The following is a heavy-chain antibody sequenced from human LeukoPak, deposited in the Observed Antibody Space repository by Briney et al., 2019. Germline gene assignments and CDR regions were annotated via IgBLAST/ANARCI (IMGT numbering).Heavy chain of an antibody. Sequence: SETLSLTCTVSGGSISSYYWSWIRQPPGKGLELIGYINYSGSTKNNPSLKSRVTISVDTSKNQFSLKLSSVTAADTAVYYCARLATAGYLNYWGQGTLVTVSS. CDR3: ARLATAGYLNY. CDR1: GGSISSYY. V-gene: IGHV4-59*08. CDR2: INYSGST. J-gene: IGHJ4*02. D-gene: IGHD6-19*01.